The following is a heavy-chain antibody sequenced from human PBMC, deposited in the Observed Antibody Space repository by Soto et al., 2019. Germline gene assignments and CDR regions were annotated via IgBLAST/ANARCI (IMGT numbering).Heavy chain of an antibody. CDR2: ISAYNGNT. CDR3: ARPPYGEGYYFDY. CDR1: GGTFSSYA. V-gene: IGHV1-18*01. Sequence: ASVKVSCKASGGTFSSYAISWVRQAPGQGLEWMGWISAYNGNTNYAQKLQGRVTMTTDTSTSTAYMELRSLRSDDTAVYYCARPPYGEGYYFDYWGQGTLVTVSS. D-gene: IGHD3-16*01. J-gene: IGHJ4*02.